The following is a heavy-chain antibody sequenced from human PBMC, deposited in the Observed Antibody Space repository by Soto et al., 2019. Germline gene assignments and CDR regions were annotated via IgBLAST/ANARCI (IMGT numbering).Heavy chain of an antibody. CDR1: GYTFTGYY. CDR3: ARGRYSSSWYAWFDP. Sequence: ASVKVSCKASGYTFTGYYMHWVRQAPGQGLEWMGWINPNSGGTNYAQKFQGWVTMTRDTSISTAYMELSRLRSDDTAVYYCARGRYSSSWYAWFDPWGQGTLVTVS. J-gene: IGHJ5*02. D-gene: IGHD6-13*01. V-gene: IGHV1-2*04. CDR2: INPNSGGT.